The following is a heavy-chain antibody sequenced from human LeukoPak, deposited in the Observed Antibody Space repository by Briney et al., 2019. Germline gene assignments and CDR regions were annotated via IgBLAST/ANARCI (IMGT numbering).Heavy chain of an antibody. CDR2: IYYSGST. J-gene: IGHJ4*02. D-gene: IGHD3-16*01. CDR3: AASPIMIPYY. Sequence: SETLSLTCTVSGGSISSYYWSWIRQPPGKGLEWIGYIYYSGSTNHNPSLKSRVTISVDTSKNQFSLKLSSVTAADTAVYYCAASPIMIPYYWGQGTLVTVSS. V-gene: IGHV4-59*01. CDR1: GGSISSYY.